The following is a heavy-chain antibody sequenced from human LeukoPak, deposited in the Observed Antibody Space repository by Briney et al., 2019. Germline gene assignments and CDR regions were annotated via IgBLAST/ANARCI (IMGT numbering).Heavy chain of an antibody. J-gene: IGHJ3*02. CDR3: AYSGSYTEAFDI. Sequence: GRSLRLSCAASGFTFSSYGMHWVRQAPGKGLEWVAVTSYDGSNKYYADSVKGRFTISRDNSKNTLYLQMNSLRAEDTAVYYCAYSGSYTEAFDIWGQGTMGTVSS. CDR1: GFTFSSYG. D-gene: IGHD1-26*01. V-gene: IGHV3-30*03. CDR2: TSYDGSNK.